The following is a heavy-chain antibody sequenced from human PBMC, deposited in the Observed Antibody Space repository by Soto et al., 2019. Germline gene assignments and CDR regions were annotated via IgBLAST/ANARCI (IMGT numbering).Heavy chain of an antibody. Sequence: GSLRLSCAAPGFTFSSYSMNWVRQAPGKGLEWVSYISSSSSTIYYADSVKGRFTISRDNAKNSLYLQMNSLRDEDTAVYYCARGRNTYYYDSSGRDNWFDPWGQGTLVTVSS. CDR1: GFTFSSYS. J-gene: IGHJ5*02. V-gene: IGHV3-48*02. D-gene: IGHD3-22*01. CDR2: ISSSSSTI. CDR3: ARGRNTYYYDSSGRDNWFDP.